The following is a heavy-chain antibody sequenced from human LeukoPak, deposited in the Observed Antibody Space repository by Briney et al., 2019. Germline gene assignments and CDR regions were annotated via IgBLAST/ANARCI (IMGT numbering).Heavy chain of an antibody. CDR2: ISSSSSYI. CDR3: ATWRVPADKTYFDD. CDR1: GFTFSSYS. J-gene: IGHJ4*02. Sequence: PGGSLRRSGAASGFTFSSYSRNWLPQGPGKGLEGGSSISSSSSYIYYADSGTGRFTISRDNAKNSLYLQITTLRAEATAVYYCATWRVPADKTYFDDWGQGTLVTVSS. V-gene: IGHV3-21*01. D-gene: IGHD2-2*01.